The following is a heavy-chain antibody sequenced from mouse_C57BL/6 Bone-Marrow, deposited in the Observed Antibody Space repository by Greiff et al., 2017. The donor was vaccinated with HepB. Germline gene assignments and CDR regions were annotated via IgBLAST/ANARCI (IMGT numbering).Heavy chain of an antibody. CDR2: ISYSGST. D-gene: IGHD1-3*01. J-gene: IGHJ4*01. CDR1: GYSITSGYD. V-gene: IGHV3-1*01. Sequence: VQLQQSGPGMVKPSQSLSLTCTVTGYSITSGYDWHWIRHFPGNKLEWMGYISYSGSTNYNPSLKSRISITHDTSKNHFFLKLNSVTTEDTATYYCARDRSGNPYYAMDYWGQGTSVTVSS. CDR3: ARDRSGNPYYAMDY.